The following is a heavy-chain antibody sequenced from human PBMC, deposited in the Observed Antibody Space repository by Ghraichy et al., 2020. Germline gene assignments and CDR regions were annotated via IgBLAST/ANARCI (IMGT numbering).Heavy chain of an antibody. D-gene: IGHD3-3*01. CDR2: IIPIFGTA. CDR3: ARWGIVGFLEWFYRGMDV. CDR1: GGTFSSYA. Sequence: SVKVSCKASGGTFSSYAISWVRQAPGQGLESMGGIIPIFGTANYAQKFQGRVTITADESTSTAYMELSSLRSEDTAVYYCARWGIVGFLEWFYRGMDVWGQGTTVTVSS. V-gene: IGHV1-69*13. J-gene: IGHJ6*02.